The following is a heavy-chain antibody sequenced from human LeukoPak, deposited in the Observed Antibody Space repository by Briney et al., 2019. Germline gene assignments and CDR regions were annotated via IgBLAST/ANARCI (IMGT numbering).Heavy chain of an antibody. CDR1: GYTFNSFT. CDR3: AIHHYYDSSGYPTYLGY. J-gene: IGHJ1*01. Sequence: ASVKVSCKTSGYTFNSFTVAWVRQAPGQGLEWRGWITVHDGNTNFAQKFQGRVTMTTDTSTRPAYMELRSLRSDDSAVYYCAIHHYYDSSGYPTYLGYWGQGTLVTVSS. V-gene: IGHV1-18*01. D-gene: IGHD3-22*01. CDR2: ITVHDGNT.